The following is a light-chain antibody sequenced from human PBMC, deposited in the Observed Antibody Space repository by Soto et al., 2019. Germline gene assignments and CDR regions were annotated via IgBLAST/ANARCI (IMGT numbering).Light chain of an antibody. CDR2: GPS. V-gene: IGKV3-15*01. CDR1: QSVSSK. J-gene: IGKJ1*01. CDR3: QQYNSWPRT. Sequence: EIVMTQSPATLSVSPGERATLSCRASQSVSSKLAWYQQKPGQAPRLLMYGPSTRATGIPARFGGSGSGTEFTLTISSLQSEDFAVYYCQQYNSWPRTFGQGTKVEI.